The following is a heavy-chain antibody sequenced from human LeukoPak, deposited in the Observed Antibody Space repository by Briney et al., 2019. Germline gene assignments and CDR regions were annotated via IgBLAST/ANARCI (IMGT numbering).Heavy chain of an antibody. CDR2: ISAYNGNT. CDR3: ARVRNSGFRYVDS. Sequence: ASVKVSCKASGYTFTNYAISWVRQAPGQGREWVGWISAYNGNTTYAQKPQGRVTMTTDTSTSTAYMDLRSLRSDDTAVYYCARVRNSGFRYVDSWGQGTLVTVSS. D-gene: IGHD5-12*01. CDR1: GYTFTNYA. V-gene: IGHV1-18*01. J-gene: IGHJ4*02.